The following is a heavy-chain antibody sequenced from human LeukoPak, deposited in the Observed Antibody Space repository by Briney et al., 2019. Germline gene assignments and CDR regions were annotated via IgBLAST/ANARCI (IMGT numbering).Heavy chain of an antibody. Sequence: PSETLSLTCAVYGGSFSGHYWSWIRQPPGKGLEWIGEINHSGSTNYNPSLKSRVTISVDTSKNQFSLELSSVTAADTAVYYCASADRDSSSWYYFDYWGQGTLVTVSS. CDR2: INHSGST. D-gene: IGHD6-13*01. CDR1: GGSFSGHY. J-gene: IGHJ4*02. V-gene: IGHV4-34*01. CDR3: ASADRDSSSWYYFDY.